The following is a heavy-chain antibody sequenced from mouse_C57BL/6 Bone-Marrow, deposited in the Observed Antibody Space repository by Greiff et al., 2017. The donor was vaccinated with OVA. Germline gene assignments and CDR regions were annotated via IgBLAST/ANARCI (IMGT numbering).Heavy chain of an antibody. V-gene: IGHV1-64*01. CDR1: GYTFTSYW. J-gene: IGHJ3*01. D-gene: IGHD3-2*02. CDR3: ARVTAQARGGWFAY. Sequence: QVQLKQPGAELVKPGASVKLSCKASGYTFTSYWMHWVKQRPGQGLEWIGMIHPNSGSTNYNEKFKSKATLTVDKSSSTAYMQLSSLTSEDSAVYYCARVTAQARGGWFAYWGQGTLVTVSA. CDR2: IHPNSGST.